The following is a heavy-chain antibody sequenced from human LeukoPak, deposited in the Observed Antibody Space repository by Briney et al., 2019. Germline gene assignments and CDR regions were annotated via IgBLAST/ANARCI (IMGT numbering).Heavy chain of an antibody. CDR2: IYHSGST. D-gene: IGHD6-13*01. Sequence: PSETLSLTCAVSGGSINRSYWWSWVRQPPGKGLEWIGEIYHSGSTNYNPSLKSRVTISVDTSKNQFSLKLSSVTAADTAVYYCARAAADDFDYWGQGTLVTVSS. CDR3: ARAAADDFDY. CDR1: GGSINRSYW. J-gene: IGHJ4*02. V-gene: IGHV4-4*02.